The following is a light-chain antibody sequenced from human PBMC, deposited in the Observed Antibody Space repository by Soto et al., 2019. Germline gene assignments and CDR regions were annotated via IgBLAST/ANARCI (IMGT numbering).Light chain of an antibody. Sequence: EIVLIQTPATLSLSPGERATLSCRASQSVGSYLAWYQHKPGQAPRLLIYDASNRASGVPARFSGSGSETDFTLTIDSLEPEDSAIYFCQERSKWPSLSFGGGTKVDIK. J-gene: IGKJ4*01. CDR2: DAS. V-gene: IGKV3-11*01. CDR1: QSVGSY. CDR3: QERSKWPSLS.